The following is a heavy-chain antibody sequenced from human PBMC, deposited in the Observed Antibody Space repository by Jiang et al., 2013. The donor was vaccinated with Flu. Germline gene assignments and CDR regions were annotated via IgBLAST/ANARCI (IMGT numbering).Heavy chain of an antibody. CDR1: GFTLSNYA. V-gene: IGHV3-30-3*01. D-gene: IGHD6-13*01. CDR2: ISYDESNK. CDR3: ARDHGAHYSSSCDY. Sequence: QLVESGGGVVQPGRSLRLSCAASGFTLSNYAMHWVRQAPGKGLEWVAIISYDESNKHYADSVKGRFTISRDISRNTLYLQMSSLGAEDTAVHYCARDHGAHYSSSCDYWGQGTLVTVSS. J-gene: IGHJ4*02.